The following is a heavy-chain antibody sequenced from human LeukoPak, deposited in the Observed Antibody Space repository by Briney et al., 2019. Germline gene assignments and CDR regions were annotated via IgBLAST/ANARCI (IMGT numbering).Heavy chain of an antibody. D-gene: IGHD1-26*01. CDR3: ARDGNQKSLAN. CDR1: GFTFSSYA. CDR2: ISGSGGST. V-gene: IGHV3-23*01. Sequence: GGSLRLSCAASGFTFSSYAMSWVRQAPGEGLEWVSGISGSGGSTYYADSVKGRFTISRDNSKNTVFLQMNRLRAEDTAVYYCARDGNQKSLANWGQGTLVTVSS. J-gene: IGHJ4*02.